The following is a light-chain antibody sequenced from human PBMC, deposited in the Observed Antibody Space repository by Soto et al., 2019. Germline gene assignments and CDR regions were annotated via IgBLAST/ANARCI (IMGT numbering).Light chain of an antibody. CDR1: QGISNY. Sequence: DIPMTQSPSSLSASVGDRVTITCRASQGISNYLVWYQQKPGKVPKLLIYAASTLQSGVPSRFSGSRSGTDFTLTISSLQPEDVSTYYYQKYDSAPFTFGPGTKVYIK. J-gene: IGKJ3*01. V-gene: IGKV1-27*01. CDR2: AAS. CDR3: QKYDSAPFT.